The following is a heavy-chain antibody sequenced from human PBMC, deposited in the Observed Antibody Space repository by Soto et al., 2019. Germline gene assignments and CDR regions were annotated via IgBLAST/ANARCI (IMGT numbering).Heavy chain of an antibody. Sequence: PGGSLRLSCAASGFTFSSYAMSWVRQAPGKGLEWVSAISRSGSDIYYADSVKGRFTISRDNAKNSLFLQMNSLRAEDTAVYYCATVGYCSSTSCQTRYYYYGMDVWGQGTTVTVSS. CDR2: ISRSGSDI. CDR3: ATVGYCSSTSCQTRYYYYGMDV. CDR1: GFTFSSYA. V-gene: IGHV3-21*04. D-gene: IGHD2-2*03. J-gene: IGHJ6*02.